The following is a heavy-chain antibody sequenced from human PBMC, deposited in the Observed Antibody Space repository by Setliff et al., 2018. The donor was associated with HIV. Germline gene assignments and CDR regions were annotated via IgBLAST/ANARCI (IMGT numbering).Heavy chain of an antibody. CDR2: FHHSGSA. CDR1: GYSISTAYY. CDR3: ARQGAGYYYDSSDYYTGNGFDM. Sequence: SETLSLTCAVSGYSISTAYYWAWIRQSPGKGLEWIGGFHHSGSAHYNPSLKSRVTISGQTSKHQFSLTLTSVTAADTAIYYCARQGAGYYYDSSDYYTGNGFDMWGQGTRVT. V-gene: IGHV4-38-2*01. J-gene: IGHJ3*02. D-gene: IGHD3-22*01.